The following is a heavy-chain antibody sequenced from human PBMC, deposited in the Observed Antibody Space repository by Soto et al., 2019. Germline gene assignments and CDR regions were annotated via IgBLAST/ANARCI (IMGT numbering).Heavy chain of an antibody. Sequence: PGGSLRLTCAASGFTLSEYSTSWVRQAPGKGLEWVSFVSGSGDSTYYTDSVKGRFTISRDSSKNTVCLQMNSLRAEDTAVYYCATSNYGERDWGQGTLVTVSS. J-gene: IGHJ4*02. CDR1: GFTLSEYS. D-gene: IGHD3-10*01. V-gene: IGHV3-23*01. CDR2: VSGSGDST. CDR3: ATSNYGERD.